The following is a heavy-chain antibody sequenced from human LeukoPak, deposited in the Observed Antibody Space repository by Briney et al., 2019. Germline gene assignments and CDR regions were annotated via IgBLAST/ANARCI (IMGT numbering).Heavy chain of an antibody. CDR2: IWYDGSNK. J-gene: IGHJ4*02. CDR3: AKGFRIAAAGTLDY. CDR1: GFTFSSYG. V-gene: IGHV3-33*06. Sequence: GGSLRLSCAASGFTFSSYGMHWVRQAPGKGLKWVAVIWYDGSNKYYADSVKGQFTISRDNSKNTLYLQMNSLGAEDTAVYYCAKGFRIAAAGTLDYWGQGTLVTVSS. D-gene: IGHD6-13*01.